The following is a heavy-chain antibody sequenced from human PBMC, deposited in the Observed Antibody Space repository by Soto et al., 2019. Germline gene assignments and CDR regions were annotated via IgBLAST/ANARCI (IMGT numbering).Heavy chain of an antibody. Sequence: SVKVSCKASGGTFSSYAISWVRQAPGQGLEWMGGIIPIFGTANYAQKFQGRVTITADESTSTAYMELSSLRSEDTAVYYCARDINRGSFFYYYGMDVWGQGTKVTVSS. J-gene: IGHJ6*02. V-gene: IGHV1-69*13. CDR3: ARDINRGSFFYYYGMDV. CDR1: GGTFSSYA. D-gene: IGHD3-10*01. CDR2: IIPIFGTA.